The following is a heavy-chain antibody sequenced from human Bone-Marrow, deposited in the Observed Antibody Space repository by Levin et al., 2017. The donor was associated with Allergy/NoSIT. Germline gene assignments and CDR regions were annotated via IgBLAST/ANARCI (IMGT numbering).Heavy chain of an antibody. D-gene: IGHD4-17*01. CDR3: ARDPLTDTVTILPEYLDV. V-gene: IGHV7-4-1*02. Sequence: ASVKVSCMASGSSSSNYGFHWVRQAPGRGLEWMGWISTHTANPTYAQGFTGRFVFSLDTSVSTAYLQISSLKPEDTAVYYCARDPLTDTVTILPEYLDVWGQGTMVTVSS. CDR1: GSSSSNYG. J-gene: IGHJ3*01. CDR2: ISTHTANP.